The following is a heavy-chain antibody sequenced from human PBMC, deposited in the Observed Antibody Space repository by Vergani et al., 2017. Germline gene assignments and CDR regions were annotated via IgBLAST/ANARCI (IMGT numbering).Heavy chain of an antibody. CDR3: ARGKAISDIVVVPAPFDP. CDR2: INPNSGGT. V-gene: IGHV1-2*02. Sequence: QVQLVQSGAEVKKPGASVKVSCKASGYTFTGYYMHWVRQAPGQGLEWMGWINPNSGGTNYAQKFQGRVTMTRDTSISTAYMELSRLRSDDTAVYYCARGKAISDIVVVPAPFDPWGQGTLVTVSS. CDR1: GYTFTGYY. J-gene: IGHJ5*02. D-gene: IGHD2-2*01.